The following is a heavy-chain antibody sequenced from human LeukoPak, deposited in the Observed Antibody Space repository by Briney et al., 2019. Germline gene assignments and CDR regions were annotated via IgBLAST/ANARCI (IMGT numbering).Heavy chain of an antibody. CDR3: ARGGMVRGVISTHLYYFDY. J-gene: IGHJ4*02. V-gene: IGHV1-8*03. Sequence: GASVKVPCKASGYTFTSYDINWVRQATGQGLEWMGWMNPNSGNTGYAQKFQGRVTITRNTSISTAYMELSSLRPEDTAVYYCARGGMVRGVISTHLYYFDYWGQGTLVTVSS. CDR2: MNPNSGNT. CDR1: GYTFTSYD. D-gene: IGHD3-10*01.